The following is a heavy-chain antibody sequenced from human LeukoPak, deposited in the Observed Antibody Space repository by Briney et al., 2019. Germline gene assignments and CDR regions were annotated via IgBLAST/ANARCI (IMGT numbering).Heavy chain of an antibody. V-gene: IGHV4-61*02. CDR1: GGSISSGSYY. Sequence: PSQTLSLTCTVSGGSISSGSYYWSWIRQPAGKGLEWIGRIYTSGSTNYNPSLKSRVTISVDTSKNQFSLKLSSVTAADTAVYYCARLAPRYYYYGMDVWGQGTTVTVSS. D-gene: IGHD6-19*01. J-gene: IGHJ6*02. CDR3: ARLAPRYYYYGMDV. CDR2: IYTSGST.